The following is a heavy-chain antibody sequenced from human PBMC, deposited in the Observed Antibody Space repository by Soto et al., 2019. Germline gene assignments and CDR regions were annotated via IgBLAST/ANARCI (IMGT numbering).Heavy chain of an antibody. J-gene: IGHJ2*01. CDR2: IGGRGSST. D-gene: IGHD3-22*01. Sequence: GGSLRLSCAASGFTLSSFAMAWVRQAPGKGLEWVSVIGGRGSSTYYADSVKGRFTISRDNAKNSLYLQMNGLRAEDTAVYYCARERGSDSSGYYPWWYFDLCGRGTLVTVSS. CDR3: ARERGSDSSGYYPWWYFDL. V-gene: IGHV3-23*01. CDR1: GFTLSSFA.